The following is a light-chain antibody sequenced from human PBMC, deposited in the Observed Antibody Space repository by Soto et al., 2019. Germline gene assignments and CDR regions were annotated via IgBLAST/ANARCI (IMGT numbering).Light chain of an antibody. CDR2: DAS. CDR1: QSVSRH. J-gene: IGKJ2*01. Sequence: EIVLTQSPATLSLSPGERATLSCRASQSVSRHLAWYQQKPGQAPRLLIYDASNRATGIPARFSGSRSGTEFTLTVSSLQPDDFATYYCQQYNDSFPYTFGQGTKVDIK. V-gene: IGKV3-11*01. CDR3: QQYNDSFPYT.